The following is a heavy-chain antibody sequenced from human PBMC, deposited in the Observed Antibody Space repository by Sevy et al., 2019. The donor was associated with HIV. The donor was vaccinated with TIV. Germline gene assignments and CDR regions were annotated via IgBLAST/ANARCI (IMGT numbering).Heavy chain of an antibody. D-gene: IGHD2-15*01. CDR3: ARVQMTFDSHYWFDP. CDR1: GGSISSSSYY. J-gene: IGHJ5*02. V-gene: IGHV4-39*01. Sequence: SETLSLTCTVSGGSISSSSYYWGWIRQPPGKGLEWIGSIYYSGSTYYNPSLKSRVTISVDTSKNQFSLKLSSVTAADTAVYYCARVQMTFDSHYWFDPWGQGTLVTVSS. CDR2: IYYSGST.